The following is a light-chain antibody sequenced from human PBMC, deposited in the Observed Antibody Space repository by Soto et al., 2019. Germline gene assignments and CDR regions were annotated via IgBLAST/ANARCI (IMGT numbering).Light chain of an antibody. Sequence: EIVLTQSPATLSVSPAARATLSCRASQSVSSNLAWYQQKPGQAPRRLIYGPSTRATGIPARFSGSGSGTEFNLTISGLQAEDVVVYYCQQYNNWPPWTFGQGTQVDI. CDR3: QQYNNWPPWT. J-gene: IGKJ1*01. CDR1: QSVSSN. V-gene: IGKV3-15*01. CDR2: GPS.